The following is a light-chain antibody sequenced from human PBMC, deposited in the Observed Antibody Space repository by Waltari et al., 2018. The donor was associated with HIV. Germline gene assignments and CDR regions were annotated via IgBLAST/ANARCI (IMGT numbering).Light chain of an antibody. CDR1: QGISTS. CDR3: QQYINWPPYT. Sequence: EIVMTQSPAPLSVSPGERVALSCRARQGISTSLAWYQQKPGQAPRLLIYDASTRATDIPARFSGSGSGTEFTLTISSLQSEDFAIYYCQQYINWPPYTFGQGTKLEI. CDR2: DAS. J-gene: IGKJ2*01. V-gene: IGKV3-15*01.